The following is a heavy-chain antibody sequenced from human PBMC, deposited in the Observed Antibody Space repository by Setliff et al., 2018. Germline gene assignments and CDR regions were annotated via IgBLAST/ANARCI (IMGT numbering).Heavy chain of an antibody. V-gene: IGHV4-59*08. CDR2: ISYSGIT. Sequence: SETLSLTCNVSGASVSSHYWDWIRQPPGKGLEWIGFISYSGITTYNASHKSRVTISVDTAQNQLSLRLSSVTAADTAVYYCARTGTYRYFDYWGQGTLVTVSS. CDR3: ARTGTYRYFDY. J-gene: IGHJ4*02. D-gene: IGHD1-1*01. CDR1: GASVSSHY.